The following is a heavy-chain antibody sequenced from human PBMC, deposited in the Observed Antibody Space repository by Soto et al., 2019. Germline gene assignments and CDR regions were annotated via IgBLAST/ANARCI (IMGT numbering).Heavy chain of an antibody. Sequence: QVQLQQWGAGLLKPSETLSLNCAVNGGSLSGYYWSWIRQPPGKGLEWIGEIKDGGRTNYSPSLKRRATISSETSNNQFSLRLYSVTAADTGVYYCARGQEGVVATHWDQGTLVTVSS. CDR3: ARGQEGVVATH. CDR2: IKDGGRT. J-gene: IGHJ4*02. CDR1: GGSLSGYY. D-gene: IGHD5-12*01. V-gene: IGHV4-34*01.